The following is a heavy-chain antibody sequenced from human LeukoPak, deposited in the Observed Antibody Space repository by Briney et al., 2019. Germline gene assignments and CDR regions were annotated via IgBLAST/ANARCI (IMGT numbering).Heavy chain of an antibody. Sequence: GRSLRLSCAASGFTFSSYGMHWVRQAPGKGLEWVAVIWYDGSNKYYADSVKGRFTISRDNSKNTLYLQMNSLRAEDTAVYYCASLGGLEGLDPWGQGTLVTVSS. J-gene: IGHJ5*02. CDR2: IWYDGSNK. CDR1: GFTFSSYG. CDR3: ASLGGLEGLDP. D-gene: IGHD3-16*01. V-gene: IGHV3-33*01.